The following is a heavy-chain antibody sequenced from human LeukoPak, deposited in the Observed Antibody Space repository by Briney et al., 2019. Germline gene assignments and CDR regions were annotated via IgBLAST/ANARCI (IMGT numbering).Heavy chain of an antibody. CDR1: GFTFSSYA. J-gene: IGHJ3*02. V-gene: IGHV3-30*04. CDR3: ARDRVTMIVVVDDAFDI. CDR2: ISYDGSNK. D-gene: IGHD3-22*01. Sequence: PGRSLRLSCAASGFTFSSYAMHWVRQAPGKGLEWVAVISYDGSNKYYADSVKGRFTISRDNSKNTLYLQMNSLRAEDTAVYYCARDRVTMIVVVDDAFDIWGQGTMVTVSS.